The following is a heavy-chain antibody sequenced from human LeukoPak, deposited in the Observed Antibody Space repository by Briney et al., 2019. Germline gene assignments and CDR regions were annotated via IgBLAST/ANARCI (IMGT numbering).Heavy chain of an antibody. V-gene: IGHV3-30-3*01. CDR1: GFTYNIYA. Sequence: GGSLRLSCAASGFTYNIYAMHWVRLAPGKGLEWVAVISYNGNNKYYTDSVKGRFTISRDNSKNTLYLQMDSLRLEDTAVYHCARRVDMQAAAGIDDRGQGTLVTVAS. CDR2: ISYNGNNK. CDR3: ARRVDMQAAAGIDD. J-gene: IGHJ4*02. D-gene: IGHD6-13*01.